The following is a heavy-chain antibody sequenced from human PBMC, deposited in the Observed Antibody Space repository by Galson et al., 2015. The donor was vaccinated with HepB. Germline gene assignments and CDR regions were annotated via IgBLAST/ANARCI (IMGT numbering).Heavy chain of an antibody. CDR1: GFTFSSCW. CDR2: ISDSGDFT. CDR3: ARGYCGDGSCYHHVFDY. V-gene: IGHV3-23*01. D-gene: IGHD2-15*01. J-gene: IGHJ4*02. Sequence: SLRLSCAASGFTFSSCWMSWVRQAPGKGLEWVSGISDSGDFTYYADSVKGRFSISRDKSKNTLYLQMNSLRAEDTAVYFCARGYCGDGSCYHHVFDYWGQGTLVTVSS.